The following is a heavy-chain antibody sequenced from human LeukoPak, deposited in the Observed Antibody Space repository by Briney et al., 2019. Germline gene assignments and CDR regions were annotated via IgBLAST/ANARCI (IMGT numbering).Heavy chain of an antibody. CDR2: MNPNSGNT. CDR3: ARNYYEFGRDYPSTYPYYYMDV. J-gene: IGHJ6*03. V-gene: IGHV1-8*03. CDR1: GYTFTSYD. Sequence: ASVKVSCKASGYTFTSYDINWVRQATGQGLEWMGWMNPNSGNTGYAQKFQGRVTITRNTSISTVYMELSSLTSEDTAVYYCARNYYEFGRDYPSTYPYYYMDVWGKGTTVTVSS. D-gene: IGHD3-3*01.